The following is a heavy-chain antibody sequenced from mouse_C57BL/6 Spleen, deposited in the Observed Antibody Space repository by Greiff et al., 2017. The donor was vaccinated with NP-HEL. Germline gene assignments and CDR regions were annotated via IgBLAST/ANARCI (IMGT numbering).Heavy chain of an antibody. D-gene: IGHD1-1*01. Sequence: EVQLQQSGPELVKPGASVKISCKASGYTFTDYYMNWVKQSHGTCLERTGDINPNNGGTSNHQKFKGKAKLQVDKSSSTAYMEPRSLTSEDSAVYYCAPYYYGSSHAFGYWGQGTTLTVSS. CDR2: INPNNGGT. CDR3: APYYYGSSHAFGY. V-gene: IGHV1-26*01. J-gene: IGHJ2*01. CDR1: GYTFTDYY.